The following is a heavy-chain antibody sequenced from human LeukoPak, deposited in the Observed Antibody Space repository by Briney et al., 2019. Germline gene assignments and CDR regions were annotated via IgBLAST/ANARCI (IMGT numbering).Heavy chain of an antibody. J-gene: IGHJ5*01. V-gene: IGHV3-23*01. CDR3: AKDYYYGSGSYYALDS. CDR2: LSGSGGST. CDR1: GFTFSSYA. Sequence: PGGSLRLSCAASGFTFSSYAMSWVRQAPGKGLEWVSALSGSGGSTYHADSVKGRFTISRDNSKNTLYLQMNSLRADDTAIYYCAKDYYYGSGSYYALDSWGQRTLVTVSS. D-gene: IGHD3-10*01.